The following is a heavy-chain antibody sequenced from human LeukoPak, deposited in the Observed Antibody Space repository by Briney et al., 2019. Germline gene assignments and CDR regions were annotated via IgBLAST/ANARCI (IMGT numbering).Heavy chain of an antibody. J-gene: IGHJ2*01. CDR3: ARVGLGEWYFDL. V-gene: IGHV3-74*01. Sequence: GGSLRLSCAASGFTFSSYWMHWVREAPGKGLVWVSRIKTDGSITSYADSVKGRFTISRDNAKNTLYVQMNSLRVEDTAVYYCARVGLGEWYFDLWGRGTLVTVSS. CDR2: IKTDGSIT. CDR1: GFTFSSYW. D-gene: IGHD1-26*01.